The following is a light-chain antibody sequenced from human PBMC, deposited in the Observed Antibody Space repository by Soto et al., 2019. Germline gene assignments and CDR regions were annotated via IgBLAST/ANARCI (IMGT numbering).Light chain of an antibody. Sequence: EIDTTKSTSTLSFLIGAGATXSCRASQSLSSYLAWYQQKPSQGPRLLIYKASINSSGIRGSFSCRWTGPDFTLTITTLGPEDFAVCCCQHRRNWPELTFGGGTKLAI. CDR1: QSLSSY. J-gene: IGKJ4*01. CDR3: QHRRNWPELT. CDR2: KAS. V-gene: IGKV3-11*01.